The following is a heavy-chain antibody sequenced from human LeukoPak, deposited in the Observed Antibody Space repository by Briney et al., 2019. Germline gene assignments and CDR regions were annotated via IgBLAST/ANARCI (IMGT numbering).Heavy chain of an antibody. CDR1: GGSISSYY. V-gene: IGHV4-4*07. D-gene: IGHD3-3*01. CDR3: ARDRLYYDFWSGYSTASFDY. J-gene: IGHJ4*02. CDR2: IYTSGST. Sequence: SETLSLTCTVSGGSISSYYWSWIRQPAGKGLEWIGRIYTSGSTNYNPSLKSRVTMSVDTSKNQFSLKLSSVTAADTAVYYCARDRLYYDFWSGYSTASFDYWGQGTLVTVSS.